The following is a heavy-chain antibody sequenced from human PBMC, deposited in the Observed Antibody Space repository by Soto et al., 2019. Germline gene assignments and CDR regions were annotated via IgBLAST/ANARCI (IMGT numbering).Heavy chain of an antibody. D-gene: IGHD6-19*01. J-gene: IGHJ4*02. CDR3: ARDRGGLVRSFLHY. CDR2: IYSGGST. V-gene: IGHV3-53*01. CDR1: GFTVSSSY. Sequence: EVQLVESGGGLIQPGGSLRLSCAASGFTVSSSYMSWVRQAPGKGLEWVSVIYSGGSTYYADSVKGRFTISRDNSKNTLYLQINSLRAEDTAVYYCARDRGGLVRSFLHYWGQGTLVTVSS.